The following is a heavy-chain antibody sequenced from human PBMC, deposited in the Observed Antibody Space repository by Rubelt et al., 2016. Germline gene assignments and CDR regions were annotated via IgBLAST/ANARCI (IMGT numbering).Heavy chain of an antibody. CDR1: GYSVSINSAA. V-gene: IGHV6-1*01. Sequence: QVQLQQSCPGLVKPSPTLSLTCSISGYSVSINSAAWHWIRQSPSRGLELLGRTHYRSKSYTDLAVSVKSRLTINPETSKNLFHLQLNVVIAEDRAVYYCARLDTINDYWGQGTLVTVSS. J-gene: IGHJ4*02. D-gene: IGHD2-2*01. CDR2: THYRSKSYT. CDR3: ARLDTINDY.